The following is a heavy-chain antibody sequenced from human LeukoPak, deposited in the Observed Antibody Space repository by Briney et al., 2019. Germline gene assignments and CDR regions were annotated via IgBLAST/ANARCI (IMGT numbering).Heavy chain of an antibody. CDR2: MNPNNGNT. J-gene: IGHJ5*02. Sequence: ASVKVSCKASGYTFTSYDITWVRQATGQGLEWMGWMNPNNGNTGYAQKFQGRVTMTRSNSINTAYMELSSLRSEDTAIYYSARGGQYCSSSSCYFWFDPWGQGTLVTVSS. CDR1: GYTFTSYD. D-gene: IGHD2-2*01. V-gene: IGHV1-8*01. CDR3: ARGGQYCSSSSCYFWFDP.